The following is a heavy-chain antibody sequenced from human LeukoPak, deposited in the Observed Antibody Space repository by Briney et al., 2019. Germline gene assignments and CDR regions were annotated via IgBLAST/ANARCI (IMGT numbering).Heavy chain of an antibody. CDR2: IIGSGGST. CDR1: GFTFCSYA. D-gene: IGHD3-10*01. CDR3: AKDLEDVLLWFGELSAYFDY. Sequence: GGSLRLSCAPPGFTFCSYAMSGVGQAPGKGLEWVSAIIGSGGSTYYAASVKGRFTISRDNSKNTLYLQMNSLRAEDTAVYYCAKDLEDVLLWFGELSAYFDYWGQGTLVTVSS. V-gene: IGHV3-23*01. J-gene: IGHJ4*02.